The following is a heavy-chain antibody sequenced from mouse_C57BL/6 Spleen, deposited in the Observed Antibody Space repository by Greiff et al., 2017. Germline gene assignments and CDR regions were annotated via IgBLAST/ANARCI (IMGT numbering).Heavy chain of an antibody. D-gene: IGHD4-1*01. CDR2: IRNKANNHAT. J-gene: IGHJ2*01. V-gene: IGHV6-6*01. CDR3: TRRWDGVDY. Sequence: DVKLVESGGGLVQPGGSMKLSCAASGFTFSDAWMDWVRQSPEKGLEWVADIRNKANNHATYYAESVKGRFTIARDDSKSSVYLQMNSLRAEDTGIYCCTRRWDGVDYWGQGTTLTVSS. CDR1: GFTFSDAW.